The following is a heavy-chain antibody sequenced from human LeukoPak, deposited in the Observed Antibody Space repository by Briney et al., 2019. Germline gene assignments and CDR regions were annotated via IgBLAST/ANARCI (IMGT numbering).Heavy chain of an antibody. Sequence: ASVKVSCKASGYTFTSYGISWVRQAPGQGLEWVGWISAYNGNTNYAQKLQGRVTMTTDTSTSTAYMELRSLRSDDAAVYYCARDMVRGRYPPDFDYWGQGTLVTVSS. D-gene: IGHD3-10*01. J-gene: IGHJ4*02. CDR3: ARDMVRGRYPPDFDY. CDR2: ISAYNGNT. V-gene: IGHV1-18*01. CDR1: GYTFTSYG.